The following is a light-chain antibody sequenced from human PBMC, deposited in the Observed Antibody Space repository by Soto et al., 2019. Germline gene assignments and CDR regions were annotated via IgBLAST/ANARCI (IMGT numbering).Light chain of an antibody. V-gene: IGKV1-39*01. CDR3: QQTYTKPQT. Sequence: DIQMTQSPSSLSTSVGDGVTITCRASQRISSYLNWYQQKPGKAPKLLIYAASSLQSGVPSRFSGSGSGTDFTLTISSLQPEDFATYYCQQTYTKPQTFGQGTKLEIK. J-gene: IGKJ2*01. CDR2: AAS. CDR1: QRISSY.